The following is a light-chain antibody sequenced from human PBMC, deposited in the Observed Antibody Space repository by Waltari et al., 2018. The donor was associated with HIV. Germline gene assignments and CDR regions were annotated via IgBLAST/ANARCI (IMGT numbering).Light chain of an antibody. J-gene: IGLJ2*01. CDR3: AAWDDSLSEPYVL. V-gene: IGLV3-1*01. CDR1: KLGDNY. CDR2: QDS. Sequence: SYELTQPPSVSVSPGQTASITCSGDKLGDNYACWYQQKPGQSPVLVIYQDSKRPSGIPERVSGSNSGNTATLTISGLQSEDEGDYYCAAWDDSLSEPYVLFGGGTRLTVL.